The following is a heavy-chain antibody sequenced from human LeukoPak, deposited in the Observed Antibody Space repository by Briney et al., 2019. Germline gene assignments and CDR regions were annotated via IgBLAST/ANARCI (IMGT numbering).Heavy chain of an antibody. D-gene: IGHD2-8*02. V-gene: IGHV1-24*01. CDR2: YDPEEGGI. Sequence: GASVKVSCKVSGSTLAESSIHWLRQAPGKGLEWMGGYDPEEGGIIYAQKLQDRVTMTTDTSTNTAYMELRSLRSDDTAVYYCARHRAGGYCAVGDCFVHTFWGQGTLVTVSS. J-gene: IGHJ4*02. CDR3: ARHRAGGYCAVGDCFVHTF. CDR1: GSTLAESS.